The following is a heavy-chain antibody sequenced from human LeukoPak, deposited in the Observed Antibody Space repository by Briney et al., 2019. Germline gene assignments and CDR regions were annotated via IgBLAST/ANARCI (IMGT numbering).Heavy chain of an antibody. CDR2: IDPSGGST. J-gene: IGHJ4*02. D-gene: IGHD3-3*01. Sequence: ASVKVSCKASGYTFTSHYFHWVRQAPGQGLEWMGIIDPSGGSTNYTQKFQGRVAMTRDTSTSTVYMDLSSLRSDDTAVYYCTSWAGEVKNGLWSGPFDYWGQGALVTVSS. CDR3: TSWAGEVKNGLWSGPFDY. V-gene: IGHV1-46*01. CDR1: GYTFTSHY.